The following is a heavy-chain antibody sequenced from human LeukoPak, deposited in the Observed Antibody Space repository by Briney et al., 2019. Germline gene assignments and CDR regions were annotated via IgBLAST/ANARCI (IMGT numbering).Heavy chain of an antibody. Sequence: TSETLSLTCTVSGASIGSGAYDWIWIRQCPGKCLEWIGHIFLSGTTFFNPSLKSRLTISAHMSKNQLSLTLTSVTAADTAVYYCARGGTISNDWGDYNWVDPWGQGTLVTVSS. CDR3: ARGGTISNDWGDYNWVDP. CDR2: IFLSGTT. CDR1: GASIGSGAYD. V-gene: IGHV4-31*03. J-gene: IGHJ5*02. D-gene: IGHD4-17*01.